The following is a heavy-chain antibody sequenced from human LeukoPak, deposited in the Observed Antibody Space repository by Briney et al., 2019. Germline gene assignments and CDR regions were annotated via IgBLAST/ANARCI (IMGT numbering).Heavy chain of an antibody. J-gene: IGHJ4*02. Sequence: TLSLTCTVSGDSMTNYYWNWIRQPPGKALEWLALIDWDDDKYYSTSLKTRLTISKDTFKNQVVLTMTNMDPVDTATYYCARISAYGDYYFDYWGQGTLVTVSS. CDR3: ARISAYGDYYFDY. D-gene: IGHD4-17*01. V-gene: IGHV2-70*18. CDR2: IDWDDDK. CDR1: GDSMTNYY.